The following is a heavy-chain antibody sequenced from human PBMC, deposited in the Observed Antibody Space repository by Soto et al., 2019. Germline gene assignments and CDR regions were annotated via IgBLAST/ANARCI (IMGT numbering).Heavy chain of an antibody. CDR2: INHSGST. D-gene: IGHD6-6*01. Sequence: PSETLSLTCAVYGGCFSGYYWSWIRQPPGKGLEWIGEINHSGSTNYNPSLKSRVTISVDTSKNQFSLKLSSVTAADTAVYYCARTLAARRGLYNWFDPWGQGTLVTVSS. CDR1: GGCFSGYY. CDR3: ARTLAARRGLYNWFDP. V-gene: IGHV4-34*01. J-gene: IGHJ5*02.